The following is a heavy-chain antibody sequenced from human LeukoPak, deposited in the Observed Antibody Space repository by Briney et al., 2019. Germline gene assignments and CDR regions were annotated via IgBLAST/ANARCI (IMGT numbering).Heavy chain of an antibody. CDR3: AKDHSGYFYWFDP. CDR1: GFTFSSYA. V-gene: IGHV3-23*01. D-gene: IGHD5-12*01. J-gene: IGHJ5*02. CDR2: ISGSGGST. Sequence: GGSLRPSCAASGFTFSSYAMSWARQAPGKGLEWVSAISGSGGSTYYADSVKGRFPTSRANSKTTLYLQMNSLRAEDTAVYYCAKDHSGYFYWFDPWGKGTLVTVSS.